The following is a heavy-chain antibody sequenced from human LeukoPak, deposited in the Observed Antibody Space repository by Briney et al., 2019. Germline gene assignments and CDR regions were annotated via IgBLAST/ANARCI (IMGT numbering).Heavy chain of an antibody. CDR1: GYTFTSYG. V-gene: IGHV1-18*01. J-gene: IGHJ4*02. CDR2: ISAYSGNT. CDR3: ARDTSDYYDSSGYLDY. D-gene: IGHD3-22*01. Sequence: ASVKVSCKASGYTFTSYGISWVRQAPGQGLEWMGWISAYSGNTNYAQKLQGRVTMTTDTSTSTAYMELRSLRSDDTAVYYCARDTSDYYDSSGYLDYWGQGTLVTVSS.